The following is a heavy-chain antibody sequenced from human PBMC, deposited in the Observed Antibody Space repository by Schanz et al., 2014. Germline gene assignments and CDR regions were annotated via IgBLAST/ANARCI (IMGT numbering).Heavy chain of an antibody. D-gene: IGHD5-12*01. J-gene: IGHJ4*02. CDR2: MNPKTGNT. V-gene: IGHV1-8*02. Sequence: QVQLVQSGAEVKKPGASVRVSCKASGYTFTTYAMSWVRQAPGQGLEWVGWMNPKTGNTDHAQKFQGRVSMTWDTSTSTAYLDLSRLRSEDTGVYSCARGIGGYGANNYFDYWGQGTLVTVSS. CDR1: GYTFTTYA. CDR3: ARGIGGYGANNYFDY.